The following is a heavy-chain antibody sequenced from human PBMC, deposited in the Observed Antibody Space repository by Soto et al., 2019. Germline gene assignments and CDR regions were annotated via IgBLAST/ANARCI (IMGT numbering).Heavy chain of an antibody. Sequence: PSETLSLTCAVYGGSFSGYYWSWIRQPPGKGLEWIGEINHSGSTNYNPSLKSRVTISVDTSKNQFSLKLSSVTAADTAVYYCARRYCSSTSCYRLNNWFDPWGQGTMVTVYS. D-gene: IGHD2-2*01. V-gene: IGHV4-34*01. CDR3: ARRYCSSTSCYRLNNWFDP. J-gene: IGHJ5*02. CDR1: GGSFSGYY. CDR2: INHSGST.